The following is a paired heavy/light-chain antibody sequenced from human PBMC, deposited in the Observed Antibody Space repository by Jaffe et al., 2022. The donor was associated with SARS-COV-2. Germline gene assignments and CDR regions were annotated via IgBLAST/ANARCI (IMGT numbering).Heavy chain of an antibody. V-gene: IGHV4-59*01. CDR1: GGSISSYY. CDR2: IYYSGST. CDR3: ARAPGGYYDSSGYYWGNDAFDI. Sequence: QVQLQESGPGLVKPSETLSLTCTVSGGSISSYYWSWIRQPPGKGLEWIGYIYYSGSTNYNPSLKSRVTISVDTSKNQFSLKLSSVTAADTAVYYCARAPGGYYDSSGYYWGNDAFDIWGQGTMVTVSS. D-gene: IGHD3-22*01. J-gene: IGHJ3*02.
Light chain of an antibody. J-gene: IGLJ3*02. CDR1: SSNIGSNY. V-gene: IGLV1-47*01. Sequence: QSVLTQPPSASGTPGQRVTISCSGSSSNIGSNYVYWYQQLPGTAPKLLIYRNNQRPSGVPDRFSGSKSGTSASLAISGLRSEDEADYYCAAWDDSLSGLWVFGGGTKLTVL. CDR2: RNN. CDR3: AAWDDSLSGLWV.